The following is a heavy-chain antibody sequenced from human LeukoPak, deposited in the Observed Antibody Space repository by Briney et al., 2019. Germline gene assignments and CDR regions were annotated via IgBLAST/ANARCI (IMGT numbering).Heavy chain of an antibody. Sequence: GGSLRLSCAASGFTFGSYSMSWVRQAPGKGLQWVSVISSTSGTKYYAESVKGRFTISRDNSKNMMYLQMNSLRAEDTAIYYCTRDERGAGRKFDSWGQGTLVTVSS. CDR1: GFTFGSYS. D-gene: IGHD6-19*01. CDR2: ISSTSGTK. CDR3: TRDERGAGRKFDS. J-gene: IGHJ4*02. V-gene: IGHV3-23*01.